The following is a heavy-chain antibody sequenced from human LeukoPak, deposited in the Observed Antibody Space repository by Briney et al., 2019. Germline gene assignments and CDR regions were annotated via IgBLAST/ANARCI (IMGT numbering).Heavy chain of an antibody. D-gene: IGHD4-11*01. J-gene: IGHJ5*02. CDR2: IYISGST. V-gene: IGHV4-61*02. Sequence: SQTLSLTCTVSGGSISSGSYYWSWIRQPAGKGLEWIGRIYISGSTSYNPSLKSRVTMSVDTSKNQFSLKLSSLTAADTAVYYCARGRDHSNSEKEDWFNPWGQGTLVTVSS. CDR3: ARGRDHSNSEKEDWFNP. CDR1: GGSISSGSYY.